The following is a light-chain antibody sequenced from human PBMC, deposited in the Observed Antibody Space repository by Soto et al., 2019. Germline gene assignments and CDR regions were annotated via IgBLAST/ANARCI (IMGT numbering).Light chain of an antibody. CDR2: AAS. Sequence: IQMTQSPTSLSASVGDRVTITCRASQDIRNFVAWYQQKPGKSPKLLIYAASTLQSGVPSRFSGSGSGTDFTLTSNSLQPEDVATYSCQKYSSVPVFGPGTKVAIK. CDR1: QDIRNF. J-gene: IGKJ3*01. CDR3: QKYSSVPV. V-gene: IGKV1-27*01.